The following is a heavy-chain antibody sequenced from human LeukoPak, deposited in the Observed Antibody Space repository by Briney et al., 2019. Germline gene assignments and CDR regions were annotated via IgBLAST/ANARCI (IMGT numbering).Heavy chain of an antibody. V-gene: IGHV1-46*01. J-gene: IGHJ5*02. Sequence: ASVKVSCKASGYTFTSYYMHWVRQAPGQGLEWMGIINPSGGSTSYAQKFQGRVTMTRDTSISTAYMELSRLRSDDTAVYYCAGLYSSGRFDPWGQGTLVTVSS. D-gene: IGHD6-19*01. CDR1: GYTFTSYY. CDR2: INPSGGST. CDR3: AGLYSSGRFDP.